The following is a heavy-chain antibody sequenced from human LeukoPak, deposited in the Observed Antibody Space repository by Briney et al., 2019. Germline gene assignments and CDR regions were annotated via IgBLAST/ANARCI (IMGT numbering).Heavy chain of an antibody. D-gene: IGHD3-22*01. CDR2: INHSGST. J-gene: IGHJ4*02. CDR1: GGSFSGYY. CDR3: ARHYYDSSGYFDPAFDY. V-gene: IGHV4-34*01. Sequence: SETLSLTCAVYGGSFSGYYWSWIRQPPGKGLEWIGEINHSGSTNYNPSLKSRVTISVDTSKNQFSLKLSSVTAADTAVYYCARHYYDSSGYFDPAFDYWGQGTLVTVSS.